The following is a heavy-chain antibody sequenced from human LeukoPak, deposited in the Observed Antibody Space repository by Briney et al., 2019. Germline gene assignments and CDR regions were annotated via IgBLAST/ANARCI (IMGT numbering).Heavy chain of an antibody. CDR2: IIPIFGTA. Sequence: SVKVSCKASGGTFSSYAISWVRQAPGQGLEWMGGIIPIFGTANYAQKFQGRVTITADKSTSTAYMELSSLRSEDTAVYSCARDPTYYYGSGSYFTGDYWGQGTLVTVSS. CDR3: ARDPTYYYGSGSYFTGDY. J-gene: IGHJ4*02. D-gene: IGHD3-10*01. V-gene: IGHV1-69*06. CDR1: GGTFSSYA.